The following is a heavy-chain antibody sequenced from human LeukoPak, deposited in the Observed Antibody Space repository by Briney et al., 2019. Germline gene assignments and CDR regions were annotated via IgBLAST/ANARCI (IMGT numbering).Heavy chain of an antibody. D-gene: IGHD2/OR15-2a*01. CDR3: ARSGIGRGFDI. CDR1: AFSMNDFW. CDR2: INKDATIT. Sequence: GGSLRLSCAASAFSMNDFWMHWVRQGPGKGLEWVSRINKDATITTYADSVKGRFTVSRDNVKNMVYLDMNGLSGDDTAVYYCARSGIGRGFDIWGQGATVTVSS. V-gene: IGHV3-74*03. J-gene: IGHJ3*02.